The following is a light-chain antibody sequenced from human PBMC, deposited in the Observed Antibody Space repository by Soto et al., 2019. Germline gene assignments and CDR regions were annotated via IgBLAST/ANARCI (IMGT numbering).Light chain of an antibody. CDR1: QSVSSN. CDR3: QQYNNWPPFT. J-gene: IGKJ1*01. CDR2: GAS. Sequence: EIVMTQSPATLSVSPGERATLSCRASQSVSSNLAWYQQKPGQAPRLLIYGASTRATGIPARFSGSGSGTEFTLTISSLQSEDFAVYYCQQYNNWPPFTFGQETKVEIK. V-gene: IGKV3-15*01.